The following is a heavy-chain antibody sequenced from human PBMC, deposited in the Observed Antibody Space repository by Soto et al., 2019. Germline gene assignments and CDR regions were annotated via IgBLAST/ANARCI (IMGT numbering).Heavy chain of an antibody. Sequence: EVQLVQSGAEVRKPGESLKISCQISGYTFTDYWIAWVRQVPGKSPEWMGIIFPADSELRYSPSFRGHVTISADTSISTAYLQWSSLEASDTAIYYCARPFYRGYCTDGVCYSYDYWGHGTLVTVSS. CDR1: GYTFTDYW. CDR2: IFPADSEL. J-gene: IGHJ4*01. CDR3: ARPFYRGYCTDGVCYSYDY. V-gene: IGHV5-51*01. D-gene: IGHD2-8*01.